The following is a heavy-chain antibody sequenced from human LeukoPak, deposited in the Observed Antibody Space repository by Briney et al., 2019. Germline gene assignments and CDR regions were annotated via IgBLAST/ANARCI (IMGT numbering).Heavy chain of an antibody. CDR2: ISYDGSNK. Sequence: GGSLRLSCAAPGFTFSSYAMHWVRQAPGKGLEWVAVISYDGSNKYYADSVKGRFTISRDNAQNSLYLQMNSLRAEDTAVYFCARDIGYHTFDYWGQGTLVTVSS. CDR3: ARDIGYHTFDY. D-gene: IGHD5-12*01. CDR1: GFTFSSYA. J-gene: IGHJ4*02. V-gene: IGHV3-30-3*01.